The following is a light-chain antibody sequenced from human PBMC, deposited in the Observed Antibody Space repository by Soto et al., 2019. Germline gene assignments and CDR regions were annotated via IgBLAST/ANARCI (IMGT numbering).Light chain of an antibody. CDR1: SSNIASNT. J-gene: IGLJ1*01. Sequence: QSVMTQPPSASATPGQRVTVSCSGSSSNIASNTVNWYQQLPRTAPKLLIYSKDQRPSGVPARFSASTSGTSASLPISGLQSEDEADYYCASWDDSLNGHVFGTGTKVTVL. V-gene: IGLV1-44*01. CDR3: ASWDDSLNGHV. CDR2: SKD.